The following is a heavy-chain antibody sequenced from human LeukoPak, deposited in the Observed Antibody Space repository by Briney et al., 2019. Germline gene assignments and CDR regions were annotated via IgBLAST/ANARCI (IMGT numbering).Heavy chain of an antibody. Sequence: SETLSLTCTVSGGSISSYYWSWIRQPPGKGLEWIGEINHSGSTNYNPSLKSRVTISVDTSKNQFSLKLSSVTAADTAVYYCARGGIAARRGTGDYWGQGTLVTVSS. V-gene: IGHV4-34*01. J-gene: IGHJ4*02. CDR1: GGSISSYY. CDR2: INHSGST. D-gene: IGHD6-6*01. CDR3: ARGGIAARRGTGDY.